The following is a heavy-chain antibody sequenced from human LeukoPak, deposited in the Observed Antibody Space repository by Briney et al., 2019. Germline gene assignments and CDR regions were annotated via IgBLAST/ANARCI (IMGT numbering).Heavy chain of an antibody. CDR3: AHNGVLGYCSSTSRLSWFDP. V-gene: IGHV2-5*01. CDR1: GFSLSTSGVG. J-gene: IGHJ5*02. CDR2: IYCNDDK. Sequence: SGPTLVNPTQTLTLTCTFSGFSLSTSGVGVGWIRQPPGKALEWLALIYCNDDKRYSPSLKSRLTITKDTSKNQVVLTMTNMDPVDTATYYCAHNGVLGYCSSTSRLSWFDPWGQGTLVTVSS. D-gene: IGHD2-2*01.